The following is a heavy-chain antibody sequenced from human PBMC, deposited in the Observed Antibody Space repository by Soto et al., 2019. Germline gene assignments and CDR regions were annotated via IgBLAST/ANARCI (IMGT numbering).Heavy chain of an antibody. Sequence: QVQLVQSGAEVKKPGSSVKVSCEASGATLNTFINYGITWVRQAPGQGLEWMGGIIPVFGSAHYAQKFQGRVTISADESTRTVYLELSSLRSDETAVYYCARGAATKIVVVMYYACEIWGQGTMVTVSS. CDR3: ARGAATKIVVVMYYACEI. V-gene: IGHV1-69*12. CDR2: IIPVFGSA. J-gene: IGHJ3*02. D-gene: IGHD3-22*01. CDR1: GATLNTFINYG.